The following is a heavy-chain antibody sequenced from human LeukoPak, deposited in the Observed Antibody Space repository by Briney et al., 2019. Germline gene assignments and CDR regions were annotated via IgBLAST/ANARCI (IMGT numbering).Heavy chain of an antibody. CDR1: GFTFSSYG. CDR3: AKDSRPPRVVRGVPGY. CDR2: IRYDGSNK. D-gene: IGHD3-10*01. V-gene: IGHV3-30*02. Sequence: GGSLRLSCAASGFTFSSYGMHWVRQAPGKGLEWVAFIRYDGSNKYYADSVKGRFTISRDNAKNSLYLQMNSLRAEDTAVYYCAKDSRPPRVVRGVPGYWGQGTLVTVSS. J-gene: IGHJ4*02.